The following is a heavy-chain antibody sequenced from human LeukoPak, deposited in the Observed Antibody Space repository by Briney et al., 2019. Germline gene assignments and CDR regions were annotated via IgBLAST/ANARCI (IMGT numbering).Heavy chain of an antibody. D-gene: IGHD5-12*01. CDR2: ISGSGGST. CDR3: ARCWGYSGYDSWYSSGWSCAFDI. J-gene: IGHJ3*02. V-gene: IGHV3-23*01. Sequence: GGSLRLSCAASGFTFSSYAMSWVRQAPGKGLEWVSAISGSGGSTYYADSVKGRFTISRDNSKNTLYLQMNSLRAEDTAVYYCARCWGYSGYDSWYSSGWSCAFDIWGQGTMVTVSS. CDR1: GFTFSSYA.